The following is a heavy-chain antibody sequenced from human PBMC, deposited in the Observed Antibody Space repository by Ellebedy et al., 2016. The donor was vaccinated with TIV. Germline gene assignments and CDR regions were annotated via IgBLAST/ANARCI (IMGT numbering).Heavy chain of an antibody. J-gene: IGHJ4*02. CDR3: ASSLAPLRYFDWLYLDY. Sequence: SETLSLTCAVYGGSFSGYYWSWIRQPPGKGLEWIGSIYYSGSTYYNPSLKSRVTISVDTSKNQFSLKLSSVTAADTAVYYCASSLAPLRYFDWLYLDYWGQGTLVTVSS. CDR2: IYYSGST. D-gene: IGHD3-9*01. CDR1: GGSFSGYY. V-gene: IGHV4-34*01.